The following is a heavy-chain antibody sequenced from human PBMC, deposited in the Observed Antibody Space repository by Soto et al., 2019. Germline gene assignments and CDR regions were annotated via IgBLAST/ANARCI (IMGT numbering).Heavy chain of an antibody. D-gene: IGHD2-15*01. V-gene: IGHV4-31*03. J-gene: IGHJ4*02. CDR1: GGSITTGGYY. Sequence: SETLSLTCTVSGGSITTGGYYWSWIRQLPGKGLEWIGHRYYSESTYYNPSLKSRVSISLDTSKNQSSLKLSFVTAADTAMYYCARTKCSGGSCYSWSLDYWGQGTPVTVS. CDR2: RYYSEST. CDR3: ARTKCSGGSCYSWSLDY.